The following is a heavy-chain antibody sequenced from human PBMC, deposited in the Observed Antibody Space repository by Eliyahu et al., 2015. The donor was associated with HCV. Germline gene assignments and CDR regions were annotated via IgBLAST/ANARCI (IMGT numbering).Heavy chain of an antibody. CDR1: XFPFSSYG. Sequence: QVQLVESGGGVVQPGRSLRLSCAASXFPFSSYGMHWVRQAPGKGLEWVAVISYDGSNKYYADSVKGRFTISRDNSKNTLYLQMNSLRAEDTAVYYCAKDFSGGADYGGDWGQGTLVTVSS. D-gene: IGHD4-23*01. CDR3: AKDFSGGADYGGD. V-gene: IGHV3-30*18. CDR2: ISYDGSNK. J-gene: IGHJ4*02.